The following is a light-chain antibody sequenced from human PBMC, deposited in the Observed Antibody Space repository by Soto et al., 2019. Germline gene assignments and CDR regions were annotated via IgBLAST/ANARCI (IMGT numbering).Light chain of an antibody. Sequence: ETVMTQSPATLSVPPGERASLSCRASQSVSTTLAWYQQKPGQTPRLLIYGASTRATGIPARFSGSGSGTEFTLTISSLQHENSAVYSCQQHDNWPPYTFGRGTRLEIK. CDR1: QSVSTT. V-gene: IGKV3-15*01. CDR3: QQHDNWPPYT. J-gene: IGKJ2*01. CDR2: GAS.